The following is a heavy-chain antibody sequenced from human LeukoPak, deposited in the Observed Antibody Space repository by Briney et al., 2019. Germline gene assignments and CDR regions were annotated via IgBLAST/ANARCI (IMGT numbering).Heavy chain of an antibody. V-gene: IGHV3-49*03. CDR3: QVDY. CDR2: IRSKGYGGTA. D-gene: IGHD3-9*01. Sequence: GGSLRLSCTTSGFTFGDYSMSRFRQAPGKGLEWVGFIRSKGYGGTAEYAASVKGRFTISRDDSNSIAYLQMDSLKTEDTAVDWFQVDYWGQGTLVTVSS. CDR1: GFTFGDYS. J-gene: IGHJ4*02.